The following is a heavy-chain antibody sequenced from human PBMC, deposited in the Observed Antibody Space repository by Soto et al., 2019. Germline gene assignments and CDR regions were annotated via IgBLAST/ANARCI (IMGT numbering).Heavy chain of an antibody. CDR3: VRSVILSGGSYKGLIRLHYFDT. Sequence: SETLSLTCAVSGGSISSGGYSWSWIRQPPGKGLEWIAYIYHSGSTYYNPSLKSRVTISVDKSKNQFSLKLSSVTAADTAVYYCVRSVILSGGSYKGLIRLHYFDTWGPGTLVTVSS. CDR2: IYHSGST. CDR1: GGSISSGGYS. J-gene: IGHJ4*02. V-gene: IGHV4-30-2*01. D-gene: IGHD3-3*01.